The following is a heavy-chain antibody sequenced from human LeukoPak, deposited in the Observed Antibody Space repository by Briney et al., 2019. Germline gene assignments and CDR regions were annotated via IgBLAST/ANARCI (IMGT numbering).Heavy chain of an antibody. CDR1: GFTFSSYG. J-gene: IGHJ5*02. D-gene: IGHD6-19*01. CDR3: AKDSSGWYHWFDP. CDR2: ISGSGGST. V-gene: IGHV3-23*01. Sequence: PGGSLRLSCAASGFTFSSYGMSWVRQAPGKGLEWVSGISGSGGSTNYADSVKGRFTISRDNSKNTLYLQMNSLRAEDTALYYCAKDSSGWYHWFDPWGQGTLVIVSS.